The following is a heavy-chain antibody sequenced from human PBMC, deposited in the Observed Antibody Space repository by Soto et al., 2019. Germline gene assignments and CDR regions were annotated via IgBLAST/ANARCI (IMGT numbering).Heavy chain of an antibody. Sequence: SETLSLTCAVSGGSISSSNWWSWVRQPPGKGLEWIGEIYHSGSTNYNPSLKSRVTISVDKSKNQFSLKLSSVTAADTAVYYCARLCKGYDFWSGYYHNDYWGQGTLVTVSS. V-gene: IGHV4-4*02. J-gene: IGHJ4*02. CDR2: IYHSGST. CDR3: ARLCKGYDFWSGYYHNDY. CDR1: GGSISSSNW. D-gene: IGHD3-3*01.